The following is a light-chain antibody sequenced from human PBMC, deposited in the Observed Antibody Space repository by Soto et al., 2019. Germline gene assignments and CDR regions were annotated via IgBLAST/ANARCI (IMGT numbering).Light chain of an antibody. J-gene: IGLJ1*01. Sequence: QSALTQPRSVSGSPGQSVTISCTGTSSDVGGYNYVSWYQQHPGKAPKLMIYDVSKRPSGVPDRFSGSKSSNTAALTISGLQDEDEADYYSCSYAGSYTHVFGTGTKLTVL. CDR3: CSYAGSYTHV. CDR2: DVS. V-gene: IGLV2-11*01. CDR1: SSDVGGYNY.